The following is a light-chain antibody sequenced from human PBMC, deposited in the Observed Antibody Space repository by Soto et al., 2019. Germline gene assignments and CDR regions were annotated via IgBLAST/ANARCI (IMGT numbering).Light chain of an antibody. CDR1: QTIRSNS. V-gene: IGKV3-20*01. CDR2: GAS. CDR3: QQYGSSPWT. Sequence: ETVLTQSPGTLSLSPGERATLSCRASQTIRSNSLAWYRQTPGQAPRLLIYGASNRATGIADRFSGSGSGTDFTLIISRREPEDFALYYCQQYGSSPWTFGQGTKVEIK. J-gene: IGKJ1*01.